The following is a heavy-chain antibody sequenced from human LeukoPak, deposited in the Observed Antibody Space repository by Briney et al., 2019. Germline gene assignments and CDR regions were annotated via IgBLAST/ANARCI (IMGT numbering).Heavy chain of an antibody. CDR2: FDPEDGET. Sequence: ASVKVSCKVSGYTLTELSMHWVRQAPGKGLEWMGGFDPEDGETIYAQKFQGRVTMTEGTSTDTAYMELSSLRSEDTAVYYCATDSEGYYYYGMDVWGQGTTVTVSS. V-gene: IGHV1-24*01. CDR1: GYTLTELS. CDR3: ATDSEGYYYYGMDV. J-gene: IGHJ6*02.